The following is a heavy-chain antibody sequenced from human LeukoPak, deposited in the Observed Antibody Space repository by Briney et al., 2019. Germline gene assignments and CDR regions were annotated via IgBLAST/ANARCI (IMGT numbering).Heavy chain of an antibody. CDR2: IKSKTDGGTT. V-gene: IGHV3-15*01. CDR1: GFTFSNAW. D-gene: IGHD5-18*01. Sequence: GGSLRLSCAASGFTFSNAWMSWVRQAPGKGLEWVGRIKSKTDGGTTDYAAPVKGRFTISRDDSKNTLYLQMNSLKTEDTAVYYCTTDLYTANGAYYSYYGMDVWGQGTTVTVS. CDR3: TTDLYTANGAYYSYYGMDV. J-gene: IGHJ6*02.